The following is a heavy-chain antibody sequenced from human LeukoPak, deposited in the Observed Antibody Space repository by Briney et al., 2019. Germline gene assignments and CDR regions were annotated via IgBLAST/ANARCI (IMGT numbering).Heavy chain of an antibody. V-gene: IGHV3-21*01. Sequence: PGGSLRLSCAASGFTFSGYSMNWVRQAPGKGLEWVSSISGSSGDIYYADSVKGRFTISRDNAKNSLYLQMNSLRAEDTAVYYCARNDYEDYGPDYWGPGTLVTVSS. D-gene: IGHD4-17*01. CDR1: GFTFSGYS. CDR2: ISGSSGDI. J-gene: IGHJ4*02. CDR3: ARNDYEDYGPDY.